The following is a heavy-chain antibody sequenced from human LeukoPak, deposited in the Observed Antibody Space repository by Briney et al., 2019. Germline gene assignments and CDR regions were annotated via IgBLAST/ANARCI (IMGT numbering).Heavy chain of an antibody. CDR2: ISAYNGNT. CDR1: GYTFTSYG. J-gene: IGHJ5*02. CDR3: ARTRGIAVAVRRVWFDP. D-gene: IGHD6-19*01. V-gene: IGHV1-18*01. Sequence: ASVKVSCKASGYTFTSYGISWVRQAPGQGLEWMGWISAYNGNTNYAQKLQGRVTMTTDTSTSTAYMELRSLRSDDTAVYYCARTRGIAVAVRRVWFDPWGQGTLVTVSS.